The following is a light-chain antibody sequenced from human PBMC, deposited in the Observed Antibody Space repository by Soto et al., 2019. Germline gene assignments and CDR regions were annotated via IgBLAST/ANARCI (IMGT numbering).Light chain of an antibody. Sequence: VMTQSPATLSVSSGERVTLSCRASQSVSSNLAWYQQKPGQAPRLLIYGASTRATGIPARFSGSGSGTEFTLTISSLQSEDFAVYYCHQYNNWPPITFGQGTRLEIK. CDR3: HQYNNWPPIT. J-gene: IGKJ5*01. CDR1: QSVSSN. CDR2: GAS. V-gene: IGKV3-15*01.